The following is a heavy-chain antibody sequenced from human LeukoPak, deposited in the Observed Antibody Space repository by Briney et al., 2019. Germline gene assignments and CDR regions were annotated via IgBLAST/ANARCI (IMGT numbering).Heavy chain of an antibody. Sequence: QPGGSLRLSCAASGFTFSSYSMHWVRQAPGKGLEWVAFIRYDGSNKYYADSVKGRFTISRDNSKNTLYLQMNSLRAEDTAVYYCADEVIVVVPAAMPVAFDIWGQGTMVTVSS. V-gene: IGHV3-30*02. J-gene: IGHJ3*02. CDR2: IRYDGSNK. CDR3: ADEVIVVVPAAMPVAFDI. D-gene: IGHD2-2*01. CDR1: GFTFSSYS.